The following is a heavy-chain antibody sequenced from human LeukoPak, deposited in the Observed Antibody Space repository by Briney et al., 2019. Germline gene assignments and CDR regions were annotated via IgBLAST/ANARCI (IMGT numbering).Heavy chain of an antibody. CDR3: ARRPRAGWFDP. J-gene: IGHJ5*02. V-gene: IGHV4-38-2*02. CDR1: GYSISSGYY. CDR2: IYYSGST. Sequence: SETLSLTCTVSGYSISSGYYWGWIRQPPGKGLEWIGSIYYSGSTYYNPSLKSRVTISVDTSKNQFSLKLRSVTAADTAVYYCARRPRAGWFDPWGQGTLVTVSS.